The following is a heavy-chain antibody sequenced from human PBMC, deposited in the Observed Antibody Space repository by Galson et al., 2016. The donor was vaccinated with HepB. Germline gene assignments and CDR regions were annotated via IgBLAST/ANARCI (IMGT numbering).Heavy chain of an antibody. CDR2: INPGHGGT. CDR3: AREFYGGYFDY. Sequence: SVKVSCKASGYTFINYFIHWVRQAPGQGLEWMGIINPGHGGTTYAQRFRGRLTMTRDTSTTTAYMDLSSLESGDSAVYYCAREFYGGYFDYWGQGTLVTVSS. CDR1: GYTFINYF. J-gene: IGHJ4*02. D-gene: IGHD4-17*01. V-gene: IGHV1-46*01.